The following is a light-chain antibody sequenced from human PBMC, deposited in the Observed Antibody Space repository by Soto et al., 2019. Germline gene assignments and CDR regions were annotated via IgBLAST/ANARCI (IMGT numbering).Light chain of an antibody. CDR3: CSYVDSYSYV. CDR2: DVS. Sequence: QSALAQPRSVSGSPGQSVTVSCIGTSSDVGGYKSVSWYQQYPGKAPKLMIYDVSERPSGVPNRFSGSKSGNKASLTISGLQAEDEADYYCCSYVDSYSYVLGTGTKVTVL. J-gene: IGLJ1*01. V-gene: IGLV2-11*01. CDR1: SSDVGGYKS.